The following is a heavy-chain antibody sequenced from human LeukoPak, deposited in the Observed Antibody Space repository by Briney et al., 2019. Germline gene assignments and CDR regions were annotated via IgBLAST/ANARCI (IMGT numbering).Heavy chain of an antibody. CDR3: ARGQTGTLDAFDI. Sequence: PGESLRLSCAASGFTFSSYEMNWVRQAPGKGLEWLSYISSSGGTIFYADSVKGRFTISRDNAKNSLYLQMNSLRAEDTAVYYCARGQTGTLDAFDIWGQGTMVTVSS. D-gene: IGHD1/OR15-1a*01. CDR2: ISSSGGTI. V-gene: IGHV3-48*03. J-gene: IGHJ3*02. CDR1: GFTFSSYE.